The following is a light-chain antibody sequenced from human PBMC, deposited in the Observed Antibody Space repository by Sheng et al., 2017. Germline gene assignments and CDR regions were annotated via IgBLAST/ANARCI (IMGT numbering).Light chain of an antibody. V-gene: IGLV2-14*03. Sequence: QSALTQPASVSGSPGQTITISCTGTSSDVGGYNYVSWYQHHPGKVPKLMVYDVSNRPSGVSNRFSGSKSGSTASLTISGLQAEDEADYYCTSYTSTNTVIFGGGTKLTVL. CDR3: TSYTSTNTVI. J-gene: IGLJ2*01. CDR2: DVS. CDR1: SSDVGGYNY.